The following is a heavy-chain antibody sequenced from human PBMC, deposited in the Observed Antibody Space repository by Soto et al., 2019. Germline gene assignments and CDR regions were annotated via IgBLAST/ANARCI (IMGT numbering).Heavy chain of an antibody. CDR1: GYTFTSSY. V-gene: IGHV1-46*01. CDR2: INPSGGST. J-gene: IGHJ4*02. CDR3: ARALEGFDY. Sequence: QVQLVQSGAEVKKPGASVKVSCKASGYTFTSSYMHWVRQAPGQGLEWMGIINPSGGSTSYAQKFQGRVTMTRETSTSTVYMELSSLRAEDTAVYYCARALEGFDYWGQGTLVTVSS.